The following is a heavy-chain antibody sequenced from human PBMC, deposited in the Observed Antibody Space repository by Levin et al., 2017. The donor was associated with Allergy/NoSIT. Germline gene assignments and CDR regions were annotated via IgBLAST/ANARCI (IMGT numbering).Heavy chain of an antibody. CDR1: GFTLRIYA. J-gene: IGHJ4*02. D-gene: IGHD6-13*01. V-gene: IGHV3-64D*06. Sequence: PGESLKISCSASGFTLRIYAMHWVRQAPGKRLEYVSGIGSDGADTYYADSVKGRFTVSRDNSKNKLYLQMSSLRTEDTAVYYCVKDFAATWGQGTLVTVSS. CDR3: VKDFAAT. CDR2: IGSDGADT.